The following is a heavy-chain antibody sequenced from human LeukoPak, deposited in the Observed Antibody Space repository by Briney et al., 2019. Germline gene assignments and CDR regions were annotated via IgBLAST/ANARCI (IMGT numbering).Heavy chain of an antibody. J-gene: IGHJ4*02. D-gene: IGHD5-24*01. Sequence: PGGSLRLSCTASEFTVSKNYMLWVRQAPGKGLEWVSLIFSNGDKHYEASVKGRFTIARDTSKNTVSLQMDSLRVEDTAMYYCTRYQMNYWGQGTLVTVSS. CDR3: TRYQMNY. CDR1: EFTVSKNY. CDR2: IFSNGDK. V-gene: IGHV3-53*01.